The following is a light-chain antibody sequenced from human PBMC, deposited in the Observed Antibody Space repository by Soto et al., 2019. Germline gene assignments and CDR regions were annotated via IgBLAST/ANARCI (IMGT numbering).Light chain of an antibody. CDR3: SSYTDRKNLV. CDR1: SSDIGGYNS. J-gene: IGLJ1*01. CDR2: DVT. V-gene: IGLV2-8*01. Sequence: QSALTQSPSASGSPGQSVTISCTGTSSDIGGYNSVSWYQQHPDKAPKVMLYDVTKRPSGVPDRFSGSKSGNTASLTVSALQSEDEADYYCSSYTDRKNLVFGTGTKVTV.